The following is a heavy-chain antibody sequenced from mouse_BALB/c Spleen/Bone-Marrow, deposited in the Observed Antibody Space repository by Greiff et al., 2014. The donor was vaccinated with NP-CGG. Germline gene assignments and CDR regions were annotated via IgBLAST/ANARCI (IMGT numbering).Heavy chain of an antibody. V-gene: IGHV1-4*01. D-gene: IGHD1-1*01. Sequence: LQESGAELARPGASVKMSCKASGYTFTTYTIHWVKQRPGQGLEWIGYINPSSGYANYNQNFKDKATLTADKSSSTAYMQLSSLTSEDSAVYYCTRITPVVRYFDVWGTGTTVTVSS. CDR3: TRITPVVRYFDV. CDR2: INPSSGYA. CDR1: GYTFTTYT. J-gene: IGHJ1*03.